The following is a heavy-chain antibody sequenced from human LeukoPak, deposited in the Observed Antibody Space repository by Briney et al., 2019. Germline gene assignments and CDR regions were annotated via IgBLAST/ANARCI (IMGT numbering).Heavy chain of an antibody. Sequence: ASVKVSCKASGYTFTSYYMHWVRQAPGQGLEWMGIINPSGGSTSYAQKFQGRVTMTRDTSTSTVYMELSSLRSEDTAVYYCARDPRKNYYDSSGYDYWGQGTLGTVSS. V-gene: IGHV1-46*01. CDR3: ARDPRKNYYDSSGYDY. J-gene: IGHJ4*02. D-gene: IGHD3-22*01. CDR1: GYTFTSYY. CDR2: INPSGGST.